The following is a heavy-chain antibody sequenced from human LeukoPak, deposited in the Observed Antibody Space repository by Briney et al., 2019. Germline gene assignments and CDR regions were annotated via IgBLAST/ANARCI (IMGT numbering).Heavy chain of an antibody. CDR2: IKQDGSEK. CDR3: ARDAEVGTLFGVLSRYNWFDP. Sequence: PGGSLRLSCAASGFSFSYYWMNWVRQAPGKGLEWVANIKQDGSEKYYVDSVKGRFTISRDNAKKSLYLQMNSLRAEDTAVYYCARDAEVGTLFGVLSRYNWFDPWGQGALVTVSS. J-gene: IGHJ5*02. D-gene: IGHD3-3*01. CDR1: GFSFSYYW. V-gene: IGHV3-7*01.